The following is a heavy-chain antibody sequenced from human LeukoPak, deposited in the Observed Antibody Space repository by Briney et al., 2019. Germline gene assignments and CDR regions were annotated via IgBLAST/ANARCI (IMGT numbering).Heavy chain of an antibody. CDR3: ARVDILTGYSNWFDP. V-gene: IGHV1-18*01. J-gene: IGHJ5*02. CDR1: GYTFSNYG. Sequence: ASVKVSCKASGYTFSNYGISWVRQAPGQGLEWMGWSSDYNDGPNYAQKFAGRVIMTMDTSTTTAYMELSSLRSEDTAVYYCARVDILTGYSNWFDPWGQGTLVTVSS. CDR2: SSDYNDGP. D-gene: IGHD3-9*01.